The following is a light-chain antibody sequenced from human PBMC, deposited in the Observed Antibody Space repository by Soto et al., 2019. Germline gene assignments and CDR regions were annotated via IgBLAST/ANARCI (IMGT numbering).Light chain of an antibody. CDR1: SSDVGSYNL. CDR2: EGS. J-gene: IGLJ3*02. V-gene: IGLV2-23*03. Sequence: QSALTQPASVSGSPGQSITISCTGTSSDVGSYNLVSWYQQHPGKAPKLMIYEGSKRPSAVSNRFSGSKSGNTASLTISGLQAEDEADYYCCSYAGSSTFKVFGGGTKLTVL. CDR3: CSYAGSSTFKV.